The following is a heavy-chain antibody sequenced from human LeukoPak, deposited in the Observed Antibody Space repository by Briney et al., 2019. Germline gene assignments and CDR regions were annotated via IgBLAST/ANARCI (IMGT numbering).Heavy chain of an antibody. V-gene: IGHV4-59*08. D-gene: IGHD3-9*01. J-gene: IGHJ6*02. CDR2: IYYSGST. Sequence: SETLSLTCTVSGGSISGYYWSWIRQPPGKGLEWIGYIYYSGSTNYNPSLKSRVTISVDTSKNQFSLKLSSVTAADTAVYYCARRGILTGYYEHYYYYGMDVWGQGTTVTVSS. CDR3: ARRGILTGYYEHYYYYGMDV. CDR1: GGSISGYY.